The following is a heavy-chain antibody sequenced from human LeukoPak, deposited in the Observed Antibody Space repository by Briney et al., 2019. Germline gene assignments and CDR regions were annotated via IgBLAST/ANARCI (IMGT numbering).Heavy chain of an antibody. D-gene: IGHD6-19*01. CDR2: IYYSGGT. CDR3: ARRMAMKVAGGNWFDP. CDR1: SGSLSSYY. J-gene: IGHJ5*02. Sequence: SETLSLTCTVSSGSLSSYYWNWIRRPAGKGLEWIGYIYYSGGTNYNPSLQSRVTISLDTSKNQFSLRLSSVTAADTAVYYCARRMAMKVAGGNWFDPWGQGTLVTVSS. V-gene: IGHV4-59*08.